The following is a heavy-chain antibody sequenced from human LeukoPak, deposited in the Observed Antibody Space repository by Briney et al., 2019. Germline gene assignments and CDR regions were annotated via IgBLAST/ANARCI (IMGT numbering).Heavy chain of an antibody. D-gene: IGHD1-26*01. CDR2: INPSRGTT. CDR1: GYTFTSYY. CDR3: ASDTTGGAYFDD. J-gene: IGHJ4*02. Sequence: SVNVSCKASGYTFTSYYMHWVRQAPGQGLEWMGLINPSRGTTNYPQNFQGRSTMTRDTSTSTVYLELSSRRSQGPAVYYCASDTTGGAYFDDWGQGTLVTVSS. V-gene: IGHV1-46*01.